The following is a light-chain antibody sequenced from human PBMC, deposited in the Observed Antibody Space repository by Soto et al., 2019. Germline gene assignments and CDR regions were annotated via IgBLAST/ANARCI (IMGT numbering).Light chain of an antibody. CDR2: EVS. CDR3: SSYTRSSTLVV. Sequence: QSALTQPASVSGSPGQSITISCTGTSSDVGGYNYVSWYQQHPGKAPKLMIFEVSNRPSGVSYRFSGSKSGNTASLTISGLQAEDEADYYCSSYTRSSTLVVFGGGAKLTVL. V-gene: IGLV2-14*01. CDR1: SSDVGGYNY. J-gene: IGLJ2*01.